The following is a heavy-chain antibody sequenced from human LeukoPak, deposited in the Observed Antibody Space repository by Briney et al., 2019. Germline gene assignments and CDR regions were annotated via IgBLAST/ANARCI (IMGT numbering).Heavy chain of an antibody. V-gene: IGHV4-39*07. CDR2: IYYSGST. CDR1: GGSISSSSYY. J-gene: IGHJ3*01. Sequence: PSETLSLTCTVSGGSISSSSYYWGWIRQPPGKGLEWIGSIYYSGSTYYNPSLKSRVTISVDTSKNQFSLKLSSVTAADTAVYYRARDRPIGVWGQGTMVTVSS. CDR3: ARDRPIGV.